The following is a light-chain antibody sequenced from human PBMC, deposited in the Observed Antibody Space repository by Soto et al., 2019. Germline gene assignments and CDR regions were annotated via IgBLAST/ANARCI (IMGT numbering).Light chain of an antibody. CDR3: QRRSNWPPT. Sequence: PGERATLSCRASQNVGNDLVWYHQKRGQAPRLLIYSASNRATGIPARFRGSGSGTDFTLTISSLEPEDFEAYYCQRRSNWPPTFGGGTKVEIK. CDR2: SAS. CDR1: QNVGND. J-gene: IGKJ4*01. V-gene: IGKV3-11*01.